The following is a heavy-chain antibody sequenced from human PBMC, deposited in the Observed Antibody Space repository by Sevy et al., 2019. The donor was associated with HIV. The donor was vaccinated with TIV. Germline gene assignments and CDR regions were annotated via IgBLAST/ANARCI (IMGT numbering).Heavy chain of an antibody. CDR3: ARGKVWFDY. D-gene: IGHD1-20*01. J-gene: IGHJ4*02. CDR1: GGSFSSYY. Sequence: SETLSLTCTVSGGSFSSYYWRWIRQSPGKGLEWIGYIYYNGTTNSSPSLRRRVTISPHTSKSQYSLKLKSVTAADTAVYYCARGKVWFDYWGQGTLVTVSS. CDR2: IYYNGTT. V-gene: IGHV4-59*01.